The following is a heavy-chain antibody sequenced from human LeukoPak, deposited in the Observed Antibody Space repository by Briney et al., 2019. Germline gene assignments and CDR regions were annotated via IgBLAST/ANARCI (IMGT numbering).Heavy chain of an antibody. CDR2: ISGSGGTT. CDR3: AKDLTYYYDSTGYYFDY. D-gene: IGHD3-22*01. J-gene: IGHJ4*02. CDR1: GFTFSSYA. Sequence: GGSLRLSCAASGFTFSSYAMSWVRQAPGKGLELVSGISGSGGTTYYADSVKGRFTISRDNSKNTLYLQLNSLRAEDTAIYYRAKDLTYYYDSTGYYFDYWGQGTLVTVSS. V-gene: IGHV3-23*01.